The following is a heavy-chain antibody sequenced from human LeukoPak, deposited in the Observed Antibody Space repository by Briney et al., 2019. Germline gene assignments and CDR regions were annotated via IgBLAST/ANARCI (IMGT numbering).Heavy chain of an antibody. CDR2: IYYSGST. CDR1: GGSICSSSYY. J-gene: IGHJ4*02. Sequence: TSETLSLTCTVSGGSICSSSYYWGWIRQPPGKGLEWIGSIYYSGSTYYNPSLKSRVTISVDTSKNQFSLKLSSVTAADTAVYYCARTRIGSLWFGELFDYWGQGTLVTVSS. CDR3: ARTRIGSLWFGELFDY. V-gene: IGHV4-39*07. D-gene: IGHD3-10*01.